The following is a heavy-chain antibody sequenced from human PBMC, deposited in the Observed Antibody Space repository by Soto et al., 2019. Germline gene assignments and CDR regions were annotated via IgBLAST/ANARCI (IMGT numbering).Heavy chain of an antibody. CDR1: GYTFTGYY. CDR3: ARGYHYYDSGDFDY. J-gene: IGHJ4*02. Sequence: ASVKVSCKASGYTFTGYYMHWVRQAPGQGLEWMGWINPNSGGTNYAQKFQGRVTMTRDTSISTAYMELSRLRSDDTAVYYCARGYHYYDSGDFDYWGQGTLVTVSS. V-gene: IGHV1-2*02. CDR2: INPNSGGT. D-gene: IGHD3-22*01.